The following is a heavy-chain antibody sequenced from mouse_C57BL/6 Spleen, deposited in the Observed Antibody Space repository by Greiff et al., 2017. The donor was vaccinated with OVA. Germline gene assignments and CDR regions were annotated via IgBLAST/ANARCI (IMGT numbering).Heavy chain of an antibody. CDR3: TRGNRYFDV. D-gene: IGHD2-1*01. Sequence: VQLQQSGAELVRPGASVKLSCTASGFNIKDDYMHWVKQRPEQGLEWIGWIDPENGDTEYASKFQGKATITADTSSNTAYLQLSSLTSEDTAVYYCTRGNRYFDVWGTVTTVTVSS. CDR2: IDPENGDT. J-gene: IGHJ1*03. V-gene: IGHV14-4*01. CDR1: GFNIKDDY.